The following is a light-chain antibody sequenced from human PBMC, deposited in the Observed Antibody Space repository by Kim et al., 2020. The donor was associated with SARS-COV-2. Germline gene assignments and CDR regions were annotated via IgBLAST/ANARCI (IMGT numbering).Light chain of an antibody. CDR2: DNN. CDR3: GTWDSSLSVWV. Sequence: QSVLTPPPSVSAAPGQKVTISCSGSSSNIGKNSASWYQQFPGTAPKFLIYDNNKRPSGIPDRFSGSKSGTSATLGITGLQTGDETDYYCGTWDSSLSVWVFGGGTKLTVL. CDR1: SSNIGKNS. J-gene: IGLJ3*02. V-gene: IGLV1-51*01.